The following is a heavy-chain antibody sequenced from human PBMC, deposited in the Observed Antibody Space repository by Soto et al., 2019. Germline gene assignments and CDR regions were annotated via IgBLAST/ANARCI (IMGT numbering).Heavy chain of an antibody. CDR1: GFTFTRYS. CDR3: ATDSPFEF. V-gene: IGHV3-7*03. CDR2: IKQGGTEK. Sequence: PGGSLRLSCAASGFTFTRYSMSWVRQAPGKGLEWVANIKQGGTEKYYINSVKGRFTISRDNAKNSLYLQINSRRAEDMAVYYRATDSPFEFWGQGTLVTVSS. D-gene: IGHD5-18*01. J-gene: IGHJ4*02.